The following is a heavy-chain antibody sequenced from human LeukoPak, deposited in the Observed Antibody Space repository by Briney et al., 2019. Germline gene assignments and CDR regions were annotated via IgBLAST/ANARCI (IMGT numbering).Heavy chain of an antibody. CDR2: INHSGST. CDR3: ARGRVYYGSGSCHRRDLPIDY. V-gene: IGHV4-34*01. J-gene: IGHJ4*02. D-gene: IGHD3-10*01. CDR1: GGSFSGYY. Sequence: SETLSLTCAVYGGSFSGYYWSWIRQPPGKGLEWIGEINHSGSTNYNPSLKSRATISVDTSKNQFSLKLSSVTAADTAVYYCARGRVYYGSGSCHRRDLPIDYWGQGTLVTVSS.